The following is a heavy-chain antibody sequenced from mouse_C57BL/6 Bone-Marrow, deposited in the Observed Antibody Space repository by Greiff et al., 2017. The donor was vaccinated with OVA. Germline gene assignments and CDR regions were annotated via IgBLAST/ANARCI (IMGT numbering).Heavy chain of an antibody. CDR1: GFTFSSYA. CDR2: ICDGGSYT. Sequence: VQLVESGGGLVKPGGSLKLSCAASGFTFSSYAMSWVRQTPEKRLEWVATICDGGSYTYYPDNVKGRFTISRDNAKNNLYLQMSHLKSEDTAMYYCANYVPYAMDYWGQGTSVTVSS. V-gene: IGHV5-4*01. CDR3: ANYVPYAMDY. J-gene: IGHJ4*01.